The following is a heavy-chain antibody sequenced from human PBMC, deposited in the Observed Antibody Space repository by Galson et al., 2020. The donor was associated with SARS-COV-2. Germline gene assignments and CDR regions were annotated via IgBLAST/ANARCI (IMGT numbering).Heavy chain of an antibody. CDR2: IYYNGYT. V-gene: IGHV4-30-4*01. J-gene: IGHJ6*02. CDR1: GGSVSIGNYY. Sequence: SETLSLTCTVSGGSVSIGNYYWTWIRQLPGKGLEWIGSIYYNGYTYYSPSLRSRLSMAVDTSKRQYFLTLRSVTAADTALYYCARVSCTSNDCYGPYFYGMDVWGQGTTVTVSS. D-gene: IGHD2-2*01. CDR3: ARVSCTSNDCYGPYFYGMDV.